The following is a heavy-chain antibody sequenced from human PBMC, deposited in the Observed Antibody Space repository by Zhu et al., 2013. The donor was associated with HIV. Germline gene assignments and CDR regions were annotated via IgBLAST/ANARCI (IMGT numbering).Heavy chain of an antibody. V-gene: IGHV1-46*01. J-gene: IGHJ6*02. CDR1: GYTFTSYY. Sequence: QVQLVQSGAEVKKPGASVKVSCKASGYTFTSYYMHWVRQAPGQGLEWMGIINPSGGSTSYAQKFQGRVTMTRDTSTSTVYMELSSLRSEDTAVYYCASTPLNLIYYYYGMDVWGQGTTVTVSS. CDR3: ASTPLNLIYYYYGMDV. CDR2: INPSGGST.